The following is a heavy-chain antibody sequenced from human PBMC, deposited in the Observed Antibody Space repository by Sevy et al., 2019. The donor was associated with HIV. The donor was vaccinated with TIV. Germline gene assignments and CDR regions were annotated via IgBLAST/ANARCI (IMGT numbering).Heavy chain of an antibody. Sequence: ASVKVSCKVSGYTLTKLSMHWVRQAPGKGLEWMGGFDPEDGETIYAQKFQGRVTMTEDTSTDTAYMELSSLRSEDTAVYYCATRAGYWEVPAAQYYYYYGMDVWGQGTTVTVSS. D-gene: IGHD2-2*01. CDR3: ATRAGYWEVPAAQYYYYYGMDV. CDR1: GYTLTKLS. V-gene: IGHV1-24*01. J-gene: IGHJ6*02. CDR2: FDPEDGET.